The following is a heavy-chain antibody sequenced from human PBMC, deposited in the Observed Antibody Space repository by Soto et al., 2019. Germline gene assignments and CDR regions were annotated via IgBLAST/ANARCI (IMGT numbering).Heavy chain of an antibody. Sequence: PGGSLRLSCAASGFTFDDYTMHWVRQAPWKGLEWVSLISWDGGSTYYADSVKGRFTISRDNSKNSLYLQMNSLRTEDTALYYCAKDHSSGWESNFGYWGQGTLVTVS. V-gene: IGHV3-43*01. J-gene: IGHJ4*02. D-gene: IGHD6-19*01. CDR2: ISWDGGST. CDR1: GFTFDDYT. CDR3: AKDHSSGWESNFGY.